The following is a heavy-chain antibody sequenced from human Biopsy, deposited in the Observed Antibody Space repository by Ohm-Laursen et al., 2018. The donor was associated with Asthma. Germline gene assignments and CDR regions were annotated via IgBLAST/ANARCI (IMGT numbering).Heavy chain of an antibody. J-gene: IGHJ5*02. Sequence: ASVKVSCKASGYTFTSYYMHWVRQAPGQGLEWMGIINPSGGSTSYAQKFQGRVTMTRGTSTSTVYMELSSLRSEDTAVYYCARFTASITIFGVVNNWFDPWGQGTLVTVSS. CDR1: GYTFTSYY. V-gene: IGHV1-46*01. D-gene: IGHD3-3*01. CDR2: INPSGGST. CDR3: ARFTASITIFGVVNNWFDP.